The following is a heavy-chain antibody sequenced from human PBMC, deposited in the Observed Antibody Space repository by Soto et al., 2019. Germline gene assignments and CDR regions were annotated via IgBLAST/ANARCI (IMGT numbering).Heavy chain of an antibody. V-gene: IGHV3-23*01. Sequence: TGGSLRLSCAAPGFTFCSYAISWVRQAPGEGLEWVSAISGSGGSTYYADSVKGRFTISRDNSKNTLYLQMNSLRAEDTAVYYCAKSVLIQLWFVEGLPGEDFDYWGQGTLVTVSS. CDR3: AKSVLIQLWFVEGLPGEDFDY. CDR2: ISGSGGST. J-gene: IGHJ4*02. CDR1: GFTFCSYA. D-gene: IGHD5-18*01.